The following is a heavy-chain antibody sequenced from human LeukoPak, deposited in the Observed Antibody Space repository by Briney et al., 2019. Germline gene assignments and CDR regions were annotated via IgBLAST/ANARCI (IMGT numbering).Heavy chain of an antibody. D-gene: IGHD3-22*01. CDR3: ASSSGYYSSYYYYGMDV. J-gene: IGHJ6*02. Sequence: GGSLRLSCAASGFSVRNNYMSWVRQTPGRGLEWLSIIYSGGDKYYPDSLKGRFIISRDNAKNTLYLQVNSLRAEDTGVYYCASSSGYYSSYYYYGMDVWGQGTTVTVSS. V-gene: IGHV3-66*01. CDR2: IYSGGDK. CDR1: GFSVRNNY.